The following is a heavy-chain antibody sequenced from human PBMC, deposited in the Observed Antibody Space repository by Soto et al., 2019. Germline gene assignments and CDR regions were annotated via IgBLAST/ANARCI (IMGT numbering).Heavy chain of an antibody. Sequence: GGSLRLSCAASGFSFSDYSMNWVRQAPEKGLEWVGRIKSKTDGGTTDYAAPVKGRFTISRDDSKNTLYLQMNSLKTEDTAVYYCAFNYYDSSGSFDYWGQGTLVTVSS. CDR1: GFSFSDYS. V-gene: IGHV3-15*07. CDR2: IKSKTDGGTT. CDR3: AFNYYDSSGSFDY. D-gene: IGHD3-22*01. J-gene: IGHJ4*02.